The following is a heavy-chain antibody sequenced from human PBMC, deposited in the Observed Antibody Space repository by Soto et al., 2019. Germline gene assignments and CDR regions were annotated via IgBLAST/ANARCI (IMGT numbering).Heavy chain of an antibody. CDR1: GGSINSGGYY. J-gene: IGHJ4*02. Sequence: QVQLQESGPGLVKPSQTLSLICTVSGGSINSGGYYWSWIRQNPGKGLEWIGYTHYSGSTYYNPSLKSRVTNSVDTSRNQFSLKLTSMTAADTAVYYCAGRYSGYDYRLDYWGQGALVTVSS. CDR2: THYSGST. CDR3: AGRYSGYDYRLDY. D-gene: IGHD5-12*01. V-gene: IGHV4-31*02.